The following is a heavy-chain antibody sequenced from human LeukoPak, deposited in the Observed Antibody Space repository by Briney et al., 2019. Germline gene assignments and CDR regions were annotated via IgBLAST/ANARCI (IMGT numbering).Heavy chain of an antibody. D-gene: IGHD3-10*01. CDR2: ISSSSSTI. CDR3: ARAGERRLWFGEPRNWFDP. J-gene: IGHJ5*02. CDR1: GFTFSSYS. Sequence: GGSLRLSCAASGFTFSSYSMNWVRQAPGKGLEWVSYISSSSSTIYYADSVKGRFTISRDNAKNSLYLQMNSLRVEDTAVYYCARAGERRLWFGEPRNWFDPWGQGTLVTVSS. V-gene: IGHV3-48*04.